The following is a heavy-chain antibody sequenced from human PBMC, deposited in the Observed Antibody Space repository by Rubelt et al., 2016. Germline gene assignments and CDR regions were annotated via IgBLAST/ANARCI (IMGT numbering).Heavy chain of an antibody. V-gene: IGHV4-39*01. CDR3: ARQETNLIWSGYPYYFDY. J-gene: IGHJ4*02. CDR2: IYYSGST. Sequence: QLQLQESGPGLVKPSETLSLTCTVSGGSISSSSYYWGWIRQPPGKGLEWIGSIYYSGSTYYNPSLKSRVTISVDTSKNQFSLKLSSVTAADTAVYYCARQETNLIWSGYPYYFDYWGQGTLVAVSS. D-gene: IGHD3-3*01. CDR1: GGSISSSSYY.